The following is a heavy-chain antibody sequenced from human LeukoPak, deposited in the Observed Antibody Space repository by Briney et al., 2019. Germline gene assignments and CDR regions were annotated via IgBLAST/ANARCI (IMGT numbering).Heavy chain of an antibody. CDR1: GGSFSGYY. D-gene: IGHD3-10*01. CDR2: INHSGST. V-gene: IGHV4-34*01. Sequence: SETLSLTCAVYGGSFSGYYWSWIRQPPGKGLEWIGEINHSGSTNYNPSLKSRVTISVDTSKNQFSLKLSSVTAADTAVYYCARGLLWFGELPPRAFDIWGQGTMVTVSS. CDR3: ARGLLWFGELPPRAFDI. J-gene: IGHJ3*02.